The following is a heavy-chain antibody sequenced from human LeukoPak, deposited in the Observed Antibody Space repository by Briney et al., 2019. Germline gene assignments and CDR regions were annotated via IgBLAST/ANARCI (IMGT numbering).Heavy chain of an antibody. D-gene: IGHD5-12*01. Sequence: GGSLRLSCAASGFTFSSYGMHWVRQAPGKGLEWVSSISRSGVSTYYADSLKGRFTISRDNSKNTLYLQMNSLRAEDTAVYYCARGPSGYHNTGGQGTLVTVSS. CDR2: ISRSGVST. V-gene: IGHV3-23*01. J-gene: IGHJ4*02. CDR1: GFTFSSYG. CDR3: ARGPSGYHNT.